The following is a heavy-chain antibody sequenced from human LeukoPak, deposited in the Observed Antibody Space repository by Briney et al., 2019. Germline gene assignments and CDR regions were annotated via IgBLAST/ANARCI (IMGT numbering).Heavy chain of an antibody. V-gene: IGHV1-8*01. J-gene: IGHJ4*02. Sequence: ASVKVSCKASGYPFNNYDINWVRQATGQGLEWMGWMNPHSGKTGYAQNFQGRVTMTRDTSISTACMELSSLRSEDTAVYYCARDPLPGTSYLNPPHFDYWGQGTLVTVSS. CDR3: ARDPLPGTSYLNPPHFDY. CDR1: GYPFNNYD. D-gene: IGHD1-7*01. CDR2: MNPHSGKT.